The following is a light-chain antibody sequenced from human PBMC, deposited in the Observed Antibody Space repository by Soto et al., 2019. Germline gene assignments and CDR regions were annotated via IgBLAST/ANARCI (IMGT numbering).Light chain of an antibody. J-gene: IGKJ5*01. V-gene: IGKV1-39*01. CDR1: QSISSY. CDR2: AAS. Sequence: DIQMTQSHSSLSASVGDRFTVTCRASQSISSYLNWYQQKPGKAPKLLIYAASSLQSGVPSRFSGSGSGTDFTLTISSLQPEDFATYYCQQSYSTPSITFGQGTRLEIK. CDR3: QQSYSTPSIT.